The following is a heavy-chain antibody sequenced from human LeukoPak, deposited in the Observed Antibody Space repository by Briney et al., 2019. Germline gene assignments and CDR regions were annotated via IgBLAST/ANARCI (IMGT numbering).Heavy chain of an antibody. D-gene: IGHD6-6*01. J-gene: IGHJ4*02. CDR1: GFTFNTYA. CDR3: AKDLARIGARQSDY. V-gene: IGHV3-23*01. CDR2: IYTTHFT. Sequence: PGGSLRLSCAASGFTFNTYAMSWVRQAPGKGLEWVSTIYTTHFTYHADPVKGRFTVSRDDSKNTLYLQMNSLRAEDTALYYCAKDLARIGARQSDYWGQGTLVTVSS.